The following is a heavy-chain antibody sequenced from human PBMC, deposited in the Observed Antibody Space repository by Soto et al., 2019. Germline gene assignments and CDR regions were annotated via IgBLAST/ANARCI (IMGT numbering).Heavy chain of an antibody. CDR2: IKQDGSEK. J-gene: IGHJ6*02. V-gene: IGHV3-7*05. Sequence: GGSLRLSCAASGFTFSSYWMSWVRQAPGKGLEWVANIKQDGSEKYYVDSVKGRFTISRDNAKNSLYLQMNSLRAEDTAVYYCARDRLSSSSWGIGYYYYGMDVWGQGTTVTVSS. D-gene: IGHD6-6*01. CDR1: GFTFSSYW. CDR3: ARDRLSSSSWGIGYYYYGMDV.